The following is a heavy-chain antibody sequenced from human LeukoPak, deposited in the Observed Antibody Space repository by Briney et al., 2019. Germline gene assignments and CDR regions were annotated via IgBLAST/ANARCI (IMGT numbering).Heavy chain of an antibody. CDR1: GGSISSYY. CDR2: IYYSGST. J-gene: IGHJ2*01. CDR3: ARGYSSSWYQDWYFDL. V-gene: IGHV4-59*01. D-gene: IGHD6-13*01. Sequence: SETLSLTCTVSGGSISSYYWSWIRQPPGKGLEWIGYIYYSGSTNYNPSLKSRVTISVDTSKNQFSLKLSSVTAADTAVYYCARGYSSSWYQDWYFDLWGRGTLVTVPS.